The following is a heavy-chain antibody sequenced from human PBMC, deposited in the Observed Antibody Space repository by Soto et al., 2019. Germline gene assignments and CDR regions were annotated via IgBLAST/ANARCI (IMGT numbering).Heavy chain of an antibody. V-gene: IGHV4-59*01. CDR3: ARTSPVAGGFDY. CDR1: GGSISGYY. D-gene: IGHD6-19*01. Sequence: QVQLQESGPALVKPSETLSLTCTVSGGSISGYYWSWIRQPPGKGLEWIGYIYYSTNYNPSLKSRVTISFDTSKNQLSLKLTSVTAADTAVYYCARTSPVAGGFDYWGQGTLVTVSS. CDR2: IYYST. J-gene: IGHJ4*02.